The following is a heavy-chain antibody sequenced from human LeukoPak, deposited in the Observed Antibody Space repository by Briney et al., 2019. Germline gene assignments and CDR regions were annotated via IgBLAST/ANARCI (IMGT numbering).Heavy chain of an antibody. V-gene: IGHV1-2*02. Sequence: GASVKVSCKASGYTFTGYYMHWVRQAPGQGLEWMGWINPNSGGTNYAQKFQGRVTMTRDTSLSTAYMELSRLRSDDTAVYYCARLPLWGDAFDIWGQGTMVTVSS. CDR1: GYTFTGYY. CDR2: INPNSGGT. J-gene: IGHJ3*02. D-gene: IGHD2-21*01. CDR3: ARLPLWGDAFDI.